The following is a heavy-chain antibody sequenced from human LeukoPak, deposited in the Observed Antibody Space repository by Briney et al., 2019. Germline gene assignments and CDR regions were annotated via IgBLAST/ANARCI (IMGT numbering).Heavy chain of an antibody. Sequence: PGGSLRLSCAASGFTFSDYYMNWIRQAPGKGLEWVSYISGSSSYTNYADSVKGRNTISRDNAKNSLYLQMNSLRAEDTAVYYCARAGKLENYFDYWGQGTLVTVSS. J-gene: IGHJ4*02. D-gene: IGHD1-1*01. CDR2: ISGSSSYT. V-gene: IGHV3-11*05. CDR1: GFTFSDYY. CDR3: ARAGKLENYFDY.